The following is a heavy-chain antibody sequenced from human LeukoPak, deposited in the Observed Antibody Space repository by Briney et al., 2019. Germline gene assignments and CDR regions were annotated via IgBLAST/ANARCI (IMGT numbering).Heavy chain of an antibody. Sequence: GGSLRLSCAASGFTFSSYTMYWVRQAPGKGLEWVAVISYDGSDKYYADSVKGRFTISRDNSKYTLYLQVNSLGAEDTAVYYCARAPQYSSGWSDYWGQGTLVTVSS. V-gene: IGHV3-30*04. D-gene: IGHD6-19*01. CDR3: ARAPQYSSGWSDY. CDR1: GFTFSSYT. J-gene: IGHJ4*02. CDR2: ISYDGSDK.